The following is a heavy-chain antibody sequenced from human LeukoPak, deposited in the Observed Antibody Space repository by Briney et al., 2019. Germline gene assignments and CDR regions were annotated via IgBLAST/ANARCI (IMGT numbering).Heavy chain of an antibody. CDR3: ARDVGEYCSSVSCYASNY. Sequence: ASVKVSCKASGYTFTSYGISWVRQAPGQGLEWMGWINPYNGNTNYAQKFQGRVTMTRDTSISTAYMELNRLRSDDTAVYYCARDVGEYCSSVSCYASNYWGQGTLVTVSS. J-gene: IGHJ4*02. D-gene: IGHD2-2*01. CDR1: GYTFTSYG. V-gene: IGHV1-18*01. CDR2: INPYNGNT.